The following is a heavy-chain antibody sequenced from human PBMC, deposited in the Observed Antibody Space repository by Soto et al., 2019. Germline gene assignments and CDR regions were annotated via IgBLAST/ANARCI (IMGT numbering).Heavy chain of an antibody. J-gene: IGHJ6*02. Sequence: GGSLRLSCAASGFTFSRYAMQWVRQAPGKGLEWVAVISYDGSNKYYADSVKGRFTISRDNSKNTRYLQMNSLRAEDTAVYYCARDYGMDVWGQGTTVTVSS. CDR2: ISYDGSNK. CDR1: GFTFSRYA. CDR3: ARDYGMDV. V-gene: IGHV3-30-3*01.